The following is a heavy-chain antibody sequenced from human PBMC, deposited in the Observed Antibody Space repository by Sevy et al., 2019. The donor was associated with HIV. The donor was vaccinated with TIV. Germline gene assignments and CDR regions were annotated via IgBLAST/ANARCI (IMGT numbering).Heavy chain of an antibody. D-gene: IGHD5-12*01. CDR1: GFTFSSYW. CDR3: ARSRGGEIVATRYFDY. CDR2: IKQDGSEK. Sequence: GGSLRLSCAASGFTFSSYWMSWVRQAPGKGLEWVANIKQDGSEKYYVDSVKGRFTISRDNAKNSLYLQMNSLRAEDTAVYYCARSRGGEIVATRYFDYWGHGTLVTVSS. J-gene: IGHJ4*01. V-gene: IGHV3-7*01.